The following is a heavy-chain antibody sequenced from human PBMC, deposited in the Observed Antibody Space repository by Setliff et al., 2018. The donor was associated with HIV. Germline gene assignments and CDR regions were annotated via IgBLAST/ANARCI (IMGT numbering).Heavy chain of an antibody. Sequence: PSETLSLTCTVSGDSISTHYWTWIRQPPGKGLEWIGYISHTGNTDSNPSLKSRVTISVDTSKNEFSLRLRSVTVADTATYYCARSTVGAGTTFPWGQGTLVTVSS. CDR1: GDSISTHY. J-gene: IGHJ4*02. D-gene: IGHD1-7*01. V-gene: IGHV4-59*11. CDR2: ISHTGNT. CDR3: ARSTVGAGTTFP.